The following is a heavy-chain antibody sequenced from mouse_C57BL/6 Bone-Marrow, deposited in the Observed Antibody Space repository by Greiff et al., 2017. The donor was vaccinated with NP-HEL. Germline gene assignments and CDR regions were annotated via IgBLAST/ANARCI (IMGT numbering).Heavy chain of an antibody. J-gene: IGHJ3*01. Sequence: EVQLVGSGGGLVKPGGSLKLSCAASGFTFSSYTMSWVRQTPEKRLEWVATISGGGGNTYYPDSVKGRFTITRDNAKNTLYLQMSSLRSEDTALYYCARPVYDFDAWFAYWGQGTLVTVSA. CDR2: ISGGGGNT. V-gene: IGHV5-9*01. CDR3: ARPVYDFDAWFAY. CDR1: GFTFSSYT. D-gene: IGHD2-4*01.